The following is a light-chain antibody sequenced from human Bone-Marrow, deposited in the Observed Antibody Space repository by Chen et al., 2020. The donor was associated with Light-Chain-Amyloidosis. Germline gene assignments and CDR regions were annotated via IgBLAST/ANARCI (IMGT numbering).Light chain of an antibody. Sequence: SYELKQPPSVPVSPGQTARITCSGDDLPTEYAYWYQQKPGQAPVLVIHRDTERPSGISERFSGSSSGTTATLTISGVQAEDEADYHCQSADSSGTYEVIFGGGTKMTVL. CDR2: RDT. CDR3: QSADSSGTYEVI. J-gene: IGLJ2*01. CDR1: DLPTEY. V-gene: IGLV3-25*03.